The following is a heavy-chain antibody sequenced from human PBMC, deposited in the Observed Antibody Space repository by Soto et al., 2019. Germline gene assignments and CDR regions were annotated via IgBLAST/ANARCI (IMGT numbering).Heavy chain of an antibody. D-gene: IGHD6-19*01. CDR2: ISSSSSYI. CDR1: GFTFSSYS. V-gene: IGHV3-21*01. Sequence: GGSLRLSCAASGFTFSSYSMNWVRQAPGKGLEWVSSISSSSSYIDYADSVKGRFTISRDNAKNSLYLQMNSLRAEDTAVYYCARDQGSSGWLGEASHYYGMDFWGQGTTVTVSS. CDR3: ARDQGSSGWLGEASHYYGMDF. J-gene: IGHJ6*02.